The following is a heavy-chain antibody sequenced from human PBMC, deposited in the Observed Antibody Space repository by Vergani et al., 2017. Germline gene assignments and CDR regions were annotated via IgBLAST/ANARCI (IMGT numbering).Heavy chain of an antibody. J-gene: IGHJ5*02. CDR1: GYTFTSYY. D-gene: IGHD2-2*01. V-gene: IGHV1-46*01. Sequence: QVQLVQSGAEVKKPGASVKVSCKASGYTFTSYYMHWVRQAPGQGLEWMGIINPSGGSTSYAQKFQGRVTMTRDTSTSTVYMELSSLRSEDTAVYYCARNGRRYQHLGWFDPWGQGTLVTVSS. CDR3: ARNGRRYQHLGWFDP. CDR2: INPSGGST.